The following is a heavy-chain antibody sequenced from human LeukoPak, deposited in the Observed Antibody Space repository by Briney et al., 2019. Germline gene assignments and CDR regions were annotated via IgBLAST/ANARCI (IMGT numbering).Heavy chain of an antibody. J-gene: IGHJ3*01. D-gene: IGHD5-18*01. CDR3: ARDPGYSAFDV. CDR1: GITLSNYG. CDR2: IKEDGSEK. Sequence: GGSLRLSCAVSGITLSNYGMSWVRQAPGKGPEFVANIKEDGSEKSYVDSVKGRFTISRDNAKKSVSLQMSSLRAEDTAVYYCARDPGYSAFDVWGQGAMVIVSS. V-gene: IGHV3-7*01.